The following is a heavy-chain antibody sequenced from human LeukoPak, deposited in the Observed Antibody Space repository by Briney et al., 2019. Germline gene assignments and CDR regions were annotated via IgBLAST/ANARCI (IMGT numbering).Heavy chain of an antibody. CDR3: ARGYRSFDY. CDR2: ITNDGSST. J-gene: IGHJ4*02. D-gene: IGHD1-14*01. Sequence: GGSLRLSCAASGFTFSAYAMNWVRQAPGKGLVWVSRITNDGSSTTYADSVKGRFTISRDNAKNSLYLQMNSLRAEDTAVYYCARGYRSFDYWGQGTLVTVSS. V-gene: IGHV3-74*01. CDR1: GFTFSAYA.